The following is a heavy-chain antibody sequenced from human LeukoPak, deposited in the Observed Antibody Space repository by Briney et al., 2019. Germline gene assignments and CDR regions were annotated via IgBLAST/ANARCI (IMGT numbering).Heavy chain of an antibody. D-gene: IGHD7-27*01. CDR3: ARESQPGNAFDI. J-gene: IGHJ3*02. Sequence: GGSLRLSCAASGFTFSTYIMNWVRQAPGKGLEWVSYISSSSSTISYADSVKGRFTISRDNAKDSLYLQMNSLRAEDTAVYYCARESQPGNAFDIWGQGTMVTVSS. CDR1: GFTFSTYI. V-gene: IGHV3-48*01. CDR2: ISSSSSTI.